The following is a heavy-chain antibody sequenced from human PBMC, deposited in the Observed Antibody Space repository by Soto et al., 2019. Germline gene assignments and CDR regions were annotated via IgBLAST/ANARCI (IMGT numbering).Heavy chain of an antibody. CDR3: ARGLLLWFGELLYHDAFDI. D-gene: IGHD3-10*01. CDR2: ISSSSSYI. CDR1: GFTFSSYS. V-gene: IGHV3-21*01. Sequence: GGSLRLSCAASGFTFSSYSMNWVRQAPGKGLEWVSSISSSSSYIYYADSVKGRFTISRDNAKNSLYLQMNSLRAEDTAVYYCARGLLLWFGELLYHDAFDIWGQGTMVTVSS. J-gene: IGHJ3*02.